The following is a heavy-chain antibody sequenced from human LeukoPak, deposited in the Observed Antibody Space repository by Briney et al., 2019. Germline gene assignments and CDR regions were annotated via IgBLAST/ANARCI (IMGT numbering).Heavy chain of an antibody. D-gene: IGHD5-24*01. J-gene: IGHJ3*02. V-gene: IGHV4-34*01. Sequence: PSETRSLTCAVDGGSFSGYYWSWIRQPPGKGLEWIGEINHSGSTNYNPALKSRVTISVDTSKNQFSLKLSSVTAADTAVYYCARGLRDGYIGDAFDIWGQGTMVTVSS. CDR2: INHSGST. CDR3: ARGLRDGYIGDAFDI. CDR1: GGSFSGYY.